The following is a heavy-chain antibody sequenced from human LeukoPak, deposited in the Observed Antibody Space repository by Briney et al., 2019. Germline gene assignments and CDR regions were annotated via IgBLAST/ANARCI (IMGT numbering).Heavy chain of an antibody. CDR3: ARGRSDYYLDS. Sequence: AASLKVSCKASGYTFTDYYMHWVRQAPGHGLEWMGWIYPDSGGTNYAQKFQGRVTMTRDTSISTAYMGLSRLTSDDTAVYYCARGRSDYYLDSWGQGTLVTVSS. D-gene: IGHD3-10*01. J-gene: IGHJ4*02. CDR2: IYPDSGGT. V-gene: IGHV1-2*02. CDR1: GYTFTDYY.